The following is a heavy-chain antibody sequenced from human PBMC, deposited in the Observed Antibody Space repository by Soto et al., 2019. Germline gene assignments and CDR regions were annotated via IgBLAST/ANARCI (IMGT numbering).Heavy chain of an antibody. CDR1: GGSISSGGYY. Sequence: QVQLQESGPGLVKPSQTLSLTCTVSGGSISSGGYYWRWIRQHPGKGLEWIGYIYYSGSTYYNPSLKSRFTISVDPSKNQFALKLSSVTAADTAVYYCARLQQLVPLLDYWGQGTLVTVSS. CDR2: IYYSGST. V-gene: IGHV4-31*03. CDR3: ARLQQLVPLLDY. J-gene: IGHJ4*02. D-gene: IGHD6-13*01.